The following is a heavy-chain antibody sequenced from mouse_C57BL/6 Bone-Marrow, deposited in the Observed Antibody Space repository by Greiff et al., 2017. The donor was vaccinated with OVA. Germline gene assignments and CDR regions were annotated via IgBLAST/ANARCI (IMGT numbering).Heavy chain of an antibody. CDR2: IDPENGDT. D-gene: IGHD2-1*01. CDR1: GFNIKDDY. Sequence: VQLKESGAELVRPGASVKLSCTASGFNIKDDYMHWVKQRPEQGLEWIGWIDPENGDTEYASKFQGKATITADTSSNTAYLQLSSLTSEDPAVYYCTSYGNFDYWGQGTTLTVS. J-gene: IGHJ2*01. V-gene: IGHV14-4*01. CDR3: TSYGNFDY.